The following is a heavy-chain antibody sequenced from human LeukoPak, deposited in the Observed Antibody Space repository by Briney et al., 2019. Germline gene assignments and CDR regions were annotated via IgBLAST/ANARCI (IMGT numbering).Heavy chain of an antibody. Sequence: GGSLRLSCAASGITFKNYAMSWVRQAPGKGPEWVPGISGNGASTYYADSAKGRFTISRINAADTLYLQMNSLRVDDTAVYYCAKDAGLTGTTWFDSWGQGTLVTVSS. CDR3: AKDAGLTGTTWFDS. J-gene: IGHJ5*01. CDR2: ISGNGAST. V-gene: IGHV3-23*01. D-gene: IGHD1-20*01. CDR1: GITFKNYA.